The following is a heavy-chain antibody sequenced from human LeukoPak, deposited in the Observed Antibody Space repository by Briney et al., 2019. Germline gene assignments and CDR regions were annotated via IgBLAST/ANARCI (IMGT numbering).Heavy chain of an antibody. V-gene: IGHV1-24*01. D-gene: IGHD5-12*01. CDR2: FDPEDGEDGET. J-gene: IGHJ4*02. CDR3: AMTDRYAGRPFDY. Sequence: GASVKVSCKVSGYSLLEVAMHWGRQAPGKGLEWVGSFDPEDGEDGETHYAQKLQGRLTQTEDATTDTAYMELNSLRSEDTDVYYCAMTDRYAGRPFDYWGQGTLVTVSS. CDR1: GYSLLEVA.